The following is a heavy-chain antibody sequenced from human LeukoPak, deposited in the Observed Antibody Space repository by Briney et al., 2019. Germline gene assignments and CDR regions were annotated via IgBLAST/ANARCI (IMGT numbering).Heavy chain of an antibody. Sequence: SETLSLTCTVSGDSISNSDYYWGWIRQPPGKGLEWIGTIYFTGRTYYNPSLTSRVTMSVDTSKNEFSLKLRSVTAADTAMYYCTRQRGSGHWYFDLWGRGTLVTVSS. CDR3: TRQRGSGHWYFDL. CDR1: GDSISNSDYY. V-gene: IGHV4-39*01. D-gene: IGHD6-19*01. J-gene: IGHJ2*01. CDR2: IYFTGRT.